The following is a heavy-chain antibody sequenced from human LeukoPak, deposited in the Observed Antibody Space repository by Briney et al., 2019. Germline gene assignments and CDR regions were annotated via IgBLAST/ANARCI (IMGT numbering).Heavy chain of an antibody. J-gene: IGHJ4*02. CDR1: GDSVSSNSAA. Sequence: SQTLSLTCALSGDSVSSNSAAWNWLRQSPSRGLEWLGRTYYRSKWYNDYAVSVKSRTSINPDTSKNQFSLHLNSVTPDDTAVYYCARSFNSYYFDFWGQGSLVTVSS. D-gene: IGHD2/OR15-2a*01. V-gene: IGHV6-1*01. CDR2: TYYRSKWYN. CDR3: ARSFNSYYFDF.